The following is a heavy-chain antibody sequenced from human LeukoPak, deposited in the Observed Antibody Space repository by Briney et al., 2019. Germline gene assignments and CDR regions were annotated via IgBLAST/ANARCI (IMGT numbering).Heavy chain of an antibody. D-gene: IGHD1-1*01. J-gene: IGHJ4*02. CDR1: GGFINNYY. CDR2: IYYSGST. Sequence: SETLSLTCTVSGGFINNYYWSWIRQPPGKGLEWIGYIYYSGSTNYNPSLKSRVTISVDTSKNQFSLRLSSVTAADTAVYYCATWRTAKTGFDYWGQGTLVTVSS. CDR3: ATWRTAKTGFDY. V-gene: IGHV4-59*08.